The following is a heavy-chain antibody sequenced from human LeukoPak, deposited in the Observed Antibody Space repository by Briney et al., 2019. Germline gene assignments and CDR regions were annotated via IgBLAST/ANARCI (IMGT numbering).Heavy chain of an antibody. CDR3: AKGLGGYDYIWGSYRTFDY. V-gene: IGHV3-23*01. D-gene: IGHD3-16*02. Sequence: GGSLRLSCAASGFTFSSYAMSWVRQAPGKGLEWVSAISGSGGSTYYADSVKGRFTISRDNSKNTLYLQMNSLRAEDTAVYYCAKGLGGYDYIWGSYRTFDYWGQGTLVTVPS. J-gene: IGHJ4*02. CDR1: GFTFSSYA. CDR2: ISGSGGST.